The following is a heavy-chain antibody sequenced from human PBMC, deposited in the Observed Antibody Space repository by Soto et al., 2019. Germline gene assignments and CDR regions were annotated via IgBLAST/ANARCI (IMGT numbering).Heavy chain of an antibody. V-gene: IGHV3-66*01. CDR2: IYSGGST. Sequence: PGGSLRLSCAASGFTVSSNHMTWVRQAPGKGLEWVSVIYSGGSTYYADSVKGRFTISRDNSKNTLYLQMNSLRAEDTAVYYCFEWFPTSDYYYGMDVWGQGTTVTVSS. J-gene: IGHJ6*02. CDR3: FEWFPTSDYYYGMDV. D-gene: IGHD3-3*01. CDR1: GFTVSSNH.